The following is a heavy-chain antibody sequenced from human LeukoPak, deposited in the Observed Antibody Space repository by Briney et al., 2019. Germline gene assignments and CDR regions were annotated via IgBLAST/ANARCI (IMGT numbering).Heavy chain of an antibody. CDR1: GFTFITYG. CDR2: IWYDGTNK. V-gene: IGHV3-33*01. D-gene: IGHD2-15*01. CDR3: ARAVVVAATYFDY. Sequence: GGSLRLSCAASGFTFITYGMHWVRQAPGKGLEWVALIWYDGTNKYYADSVQGRFTISRDNSKNTLFLQMDSPRAEDTAVYYCARAVVVAATYFDYWGQGTLVTVSS. J-gene: IGHJ4*02.